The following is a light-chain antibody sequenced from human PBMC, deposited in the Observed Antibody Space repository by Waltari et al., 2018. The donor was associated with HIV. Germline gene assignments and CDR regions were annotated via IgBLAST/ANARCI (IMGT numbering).Light chain of an antibody. J-gene: IGLJ1*01. Sequence: QSALTQPASVSGSPGQSITISCTGTNRDVGGYDYVSWYQQYPGKAPKHILYEVNSRPSGISDRFSGSKSGNTASLTISGLQPDDEADYYCSSYTDTGTSYVFGPGTKVTV. CDR2: EVN. CDR3: SSYTDTGTSYV. V-gene: IGLV2-14*01. CDR1: NRDVGGYDY.